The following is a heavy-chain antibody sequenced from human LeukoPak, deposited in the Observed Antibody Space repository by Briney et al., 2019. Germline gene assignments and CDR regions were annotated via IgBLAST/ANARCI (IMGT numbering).Heavy chain of an antibody. CDR2: IVVGSGNT. V-gene: IGHV1-58*01. J-gene: IGHJ6*02. CDR1: GLTFTSSA. Sequence: ASVKVSCKASGLTFTSSAVQWVRQARGQRLEWIGWIVVGSGNTNYAQKFQERVTITRDMSTSTAYMELSSLRSEDTAVYYCAADRSILTGWNGMDVWGQGTTVTVSS. CDR3: AADRSILTGWNGMDV. D-gene: IGHD3-9*01.